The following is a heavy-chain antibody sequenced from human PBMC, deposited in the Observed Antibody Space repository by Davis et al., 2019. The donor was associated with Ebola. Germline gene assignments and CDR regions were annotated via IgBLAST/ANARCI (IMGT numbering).Heavy chain of an antibody. CDR2: IITDGTTT. Sequence: GESLKISCAASGFTFSSYWMHWVRQAPGKGLVWVSRIITDGTTTNYADSVKGRLTISRDNAKNTLYLQMNSLRVEDTAVYYCARGERGNWFDPWGQGTLVTVSS. J-gene: IGHJ5*02. CDR1: GFTFSSYW. V-gene: IGHV3-74*01. D-gene: IGHD5-24*01. CDR3: ARGERGNWFDP.